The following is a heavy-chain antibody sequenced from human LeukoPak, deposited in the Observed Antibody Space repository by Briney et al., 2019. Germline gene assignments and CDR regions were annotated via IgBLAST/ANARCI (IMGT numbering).Heavy chain of an antibody. CDR2: ISAYNGNT. J-gene: IGHJ5*02. CDR1: GYIFTSNG. V-gene: IGHV1-18*01. CDR3: ARDRQTNWFDP. Sequence: ASVKVSCKASGYIFTSNGINWVRQAPGQGLEWMGWISAYNGNTNYAQKFQGRVTMTTDTSTSTAYMELRSLRSGDTAVYYCARDRQTNWFDPWGQGTLVTVSS.